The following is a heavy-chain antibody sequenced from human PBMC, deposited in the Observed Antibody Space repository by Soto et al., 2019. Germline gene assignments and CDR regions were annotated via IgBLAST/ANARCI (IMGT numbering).Heavy chain of an antibody. CDR2: VNASNGNT. Sequence: ASVKVSCKASGYTFTSYDINWVRQATGQGLEWMGWVNASNGNTKYSQKFQGRVTITRDTSASTAYMELSSLRSEDTAVYYCARGPGGPDGPGDYWGQGTLVTVSS. CDR1: GYTFTSYD. D-gene: IGHD2-15*01. CDR3: ARGPGGPDGPGDY. J-gene: IGHJ4*02. V-gene: IGHV1-3*01.